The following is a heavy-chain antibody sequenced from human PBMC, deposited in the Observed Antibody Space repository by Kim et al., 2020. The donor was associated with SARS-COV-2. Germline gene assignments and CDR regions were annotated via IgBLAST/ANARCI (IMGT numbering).Heavy chain of an antibody. J-gene: IGHJ4*02. CDR3: ARDPVAVAGWTN. D-gene: IGHD6-19*01. V-gene: IGHV4-31*03. Sequence: SETLSLTCTVSGGSISSGGYYWSWIRQHPGKGLEWIGYIYYSGSTYYNPSLKSRVTISVDTSKNQFSLKLSSVTAADTAVYYCARDPVAVAGWTNWGQGTLVTVSS. CDR2: IYYSGST. CDR1: GGSISSGGYY.